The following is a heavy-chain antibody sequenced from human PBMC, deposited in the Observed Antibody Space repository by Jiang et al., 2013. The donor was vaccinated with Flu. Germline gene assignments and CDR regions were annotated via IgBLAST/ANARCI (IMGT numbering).Heavy chain of an antibody. D-gene: IGHD3-22*01. CDR2: IWYDGSNK. V-gene: IGHV3-33*01. J-gene: IGHJ4*02. CDR3: ARGDIRQMIVVATGAFDY. Sequence: KGLEWVAVIWYDGSNKYYADSVKGRFTISRDNSKNTLYLQMNSLRAEDTAVYYCARGDIRQMIVVATGAFDYWGQGTLVTVSS.